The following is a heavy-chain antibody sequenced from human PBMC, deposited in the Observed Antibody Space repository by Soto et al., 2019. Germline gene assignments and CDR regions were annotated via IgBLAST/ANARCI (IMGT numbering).Heavy chain of an antibody. J-gene: IGHJ4*02. CDR3: ARGSAYSDYDLEY. V-gene: IGHV3-23*01. CDR1: GFTFSSYA. CDR2: VSGTGGSA. D-gene: IGHD4-17*01. Sequence: EVQLLESGGGLVRPGGSLRLSCAASGFTFSSYAMTWVRQAPGKGLEWVSGVSGTGGSAYYADSVKGRCTISRDKSTNTLYLDMNSLRAEDTAVYYCARGSAYSDYDLEYWGQGTLVTVSS.